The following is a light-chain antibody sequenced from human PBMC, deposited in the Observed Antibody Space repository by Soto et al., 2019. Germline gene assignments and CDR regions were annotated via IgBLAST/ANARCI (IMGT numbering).Light chain of an antibody. CDR3: AAWDDSLNDYV. CDR1: SSNIGRNT. J-gene: IGLJ1*01. Sequence: QSALTQPPSASGTPGQRVSISCSGSSSNIGRNTVNWYQQLPGTTPKVLIYSNIQRPSGVPDRFSGSKSGTSASLAITGLQSEDEADYYCAAWDDSLNDYVFGAGTKVTVL. CDR2: SNI. V-gene: IGLV1-44*01.